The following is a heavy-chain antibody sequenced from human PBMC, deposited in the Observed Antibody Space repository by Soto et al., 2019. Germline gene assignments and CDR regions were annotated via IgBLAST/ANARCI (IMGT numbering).Heavy chain of an antibody. CDR2: IKQDGSEK. D-gene: IGHD3-3*01. V-gene: IGHV3-7*01. J-gene: IGHJ6*02. Sequence: GGSLRLSCAASGFTFSSYWMSWVRQAPGKGLEWVANIKQDGSEKYCVDSVKGRFTISRDNAKNSLYLQMNSLRAEDTAVYYCARDRYSYYDFWSGSLPYYYYGMDVWGQGTTVTVSS. CDR3: ARDRYSYYDFWSGSLPYYYYGMDV. CDR1: GFTFSSYW.